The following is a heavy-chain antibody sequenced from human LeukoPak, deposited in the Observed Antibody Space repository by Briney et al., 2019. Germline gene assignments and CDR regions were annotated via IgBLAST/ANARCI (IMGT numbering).Heavy chain of an antibody. Sequence: GRSLRLSCTASGFTFGDYAMSWVRQAPGKGLEWVGFIRSKAYGGTTEYAASVKGRFTISRDDSKSIAYLQMNSLKTEDTAVYYCTRDPSIAEASYYYYYYYMDVWGKGTTVTVSS. CDR1: GFTFGDYA. J-gene: IGHJ6*03. D-gene: IGHD6-19*01. V-gene: IGHV3-49*04. CDR3: TRDPSIAEASYYYYYYYMDV. CDR2: IRSKAYGGTT.